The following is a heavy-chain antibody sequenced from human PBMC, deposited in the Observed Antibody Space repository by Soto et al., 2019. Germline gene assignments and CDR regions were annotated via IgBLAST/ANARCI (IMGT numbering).Heavy chain of an antibody. J-gene: IGHJ3*02. CDR3: ATDPRRNVVVYQQNAFDI. V-gene: IGHV1-24*01. CDR1: GYTLTELS. Sequence: ASVKVSCKVSGYTLTELSMHWVRQAPGKGLEWMGGFDPEDGETIYAQKFQGRVTMTEDTSTDTAYMELSSLRSEDTAVYYCATDPRRNVVVYQQNAFDIWGQGTMVTVSS. D-gene: IGHD2-2*01. CDR2: FDPEDGET.